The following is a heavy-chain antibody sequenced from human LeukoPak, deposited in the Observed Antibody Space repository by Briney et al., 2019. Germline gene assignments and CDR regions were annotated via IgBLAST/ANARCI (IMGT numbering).Heavy chain of an antibody. CDR1: GGSISSYY. J-gene: IGHJ4*02. CDR3: ARIKEWELPYYFDY. V-gene: IGHV4-59*01. D-gene: IGHD1-26*01. Sequence: SETLSLTCTVSGGSISSYYWSWIRQPPGKGLEWIGYIYYSGSTNYNPSLKSRVTISVDTSKNQFSLKLSSVTAADTAVYYCARIKEWELPYYFDYWGQGTLVTVSS. CDR2: IYYSGST.